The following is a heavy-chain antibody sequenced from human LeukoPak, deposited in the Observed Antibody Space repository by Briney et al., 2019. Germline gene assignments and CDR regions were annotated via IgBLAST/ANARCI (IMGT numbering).Heavy chain of an antibody. CDR2: ISSSSSTI. Sequence: GGSLRLSCAASGFTFSSYSMNWVRQAPGKRLLWASYISSSSSTIYYAHSVKGRFTTSRDNANNSLYLQMNSLRSEDTAVYYGARDLTSTSPYWGQGTLVTVSS. V-gene: IGHV3-48*01. D-gene: IGHD2-2*01. J-gene: IGHJ4*02. CDR1: GFTFSSYS. CDR3: ARDLTSTSPY.